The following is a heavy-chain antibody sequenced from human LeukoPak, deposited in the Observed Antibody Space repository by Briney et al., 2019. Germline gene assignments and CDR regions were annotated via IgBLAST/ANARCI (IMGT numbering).Heavy chain of an antibody. V-gene: IGHV3-53*01. CDR3: ARGRDVYNLGLLY. CDR1: GFTVNSNY. J-gene: IGHJ4*02. D-gene: IGHD5-24*01. Sequence: GGSLRLSCAASGFTVNSNYMTWVRQAPGKGLEWVSVIYSGGSTYYADSVKGRFTISGDNSKNTLYLQMNSLRAEDTAVYYCARGRDVYNLGLLYWGQGTLVTVSS. CDR2: IYSGGST.